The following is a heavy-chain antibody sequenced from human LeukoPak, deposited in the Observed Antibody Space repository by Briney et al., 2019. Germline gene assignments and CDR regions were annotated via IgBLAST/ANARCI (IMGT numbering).Heavy chain of an antibody. CDR2: INPNSGGT. CDR1: GYTFTVYY. V-gene: IGHV1-2*02. J-gene: IGHJ4*02. D-gene: IGHD6-19*01. CDR3: ARDKGGKAGLVQGPRGGFDY. Sequence: ASVTVSCKASGYTFTVYYMHWVRQAPGQGLEWMGWINPNSGGTNYAQKFQGRVTMTRDTSISTAYMELSRLRSDDTAVYYCARDKGGKAGLVQGPRGGFDYWGQGTLVTVSS.